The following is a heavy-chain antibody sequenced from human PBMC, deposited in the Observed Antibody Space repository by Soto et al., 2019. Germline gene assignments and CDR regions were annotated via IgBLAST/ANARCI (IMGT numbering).Heavy chain of an antibody. CDR1: GYTFTNYG. J-gene: IGHJ6*02. CDR2: ISAYNGNT. Sequence: ASVKVSCKASGYTFTNYGICWVRQAPGHGLEWMGWISAYNGNTDYPQKLQGRVTLTTDTSTSTAYMELRGLRSDDTAVYFCARDGKYSSGPYSHEALDVWGQGTTVTVSS. CDR3: ARDGKYSSGPYSHEALDV. V-gene: IGHV1-18*01. D-gene: IGHD2-15*01.